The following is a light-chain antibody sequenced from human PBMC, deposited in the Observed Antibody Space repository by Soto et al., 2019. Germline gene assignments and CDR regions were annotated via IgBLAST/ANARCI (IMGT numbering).Light chain of an antibody. Sequence: DIQMTQSPSSLSASEGDRVTITCRASQAIRNDLVWVQQKPGKAPKSLIFAASSLVSGVPSRFSGSGSGTDFTLTITSLQPEDIATYYCQQYNGYPVTFGQGTKVDIK. CDR3: QQYNGYPVT. CDR2: AAS. CDR1: QAIRND. V-gene: IGKV1-16*01. J-gene: IGKJ1*01.